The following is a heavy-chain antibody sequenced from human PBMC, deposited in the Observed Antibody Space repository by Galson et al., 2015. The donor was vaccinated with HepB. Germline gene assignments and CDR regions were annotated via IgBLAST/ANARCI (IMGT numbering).Heavy chain of an antibody. Sequence: SVKVSCKVSGYTLTELSMHWVRQAPGKGLEWMGGFDPEDGETIYAQKFQGRVTMTEDTSTDTAYMELSSLRSEDTAVYYCATVPITMVRGVIITLWFDPWGQGTLVTVSS. CDR1: GYTLTELS. CDR3: ATVPITMVRGVIITLWFDP. CDR2: FDPEDGET. D-gene: IGHD3-10*01. J-gene: IGHJ5*02. V-gene: IGHV1-24*01.